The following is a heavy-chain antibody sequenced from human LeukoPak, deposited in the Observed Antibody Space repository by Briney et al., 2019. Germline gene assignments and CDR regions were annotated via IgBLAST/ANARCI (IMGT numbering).Heavy chain of an antibody. CDR1: GFTFSSYA. CDR3: AKDGYYDSSAYYYVRYFDL. V-gene: IGHV3-23*01. D-gene: IGHD3-22*01. Sequence: GGSLRLSCAVSGFTFSSYAMTWVRQAPGKGLEWVSAISGSGSTTDYADSVKGRFTISRDNSKNTLYLQMNSLRAEDTAVYYCAKDGYYDSSAYYYVRYFDLWGRGTLVTVSS. CDR2: ISGSGSTT. J-gene: IGHJ2*01.